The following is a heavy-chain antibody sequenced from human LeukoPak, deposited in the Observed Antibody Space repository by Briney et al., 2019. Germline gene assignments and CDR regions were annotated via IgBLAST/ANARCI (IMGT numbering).Heavy chain of an antibody. D-gene: IGHD4-11*01. CDR3: ARDDYRGIDY. V-gene: IGHV4-39*07. J-gene: IGHJ4*02. CDR2: IYYSGST. CDR1: GGSISSSSYY. Sequence: SETLSLTCTVSGGSISSSSYYWGWIRQPPGKGLEWIGSIYYSGSTYYNPSLKSRVTISLDTSKNQFSLKLSSVTAADTAVYYCARDDYRGIDYWGQGALVTVSS.